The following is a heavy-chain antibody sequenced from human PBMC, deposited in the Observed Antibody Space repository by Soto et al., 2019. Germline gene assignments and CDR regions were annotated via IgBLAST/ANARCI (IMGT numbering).Heavy chain of an antibody. CDR2: IKSKTDGGTT. V-gene: IGHV3-15*01. J-gene: IGHJ3*02. CDR1: GFTFSNAW. CDR3: TTRPPFDPDAFDI. Sequence: PGGSLRLSCAASGFTFSNAWMNWVRQAPGKGLEWVGRIKSKTDGGTTDYAAPVKGRFTISRDDSKNTLYLQMNSLKTEDTAVYYCTTRPPFDPDAFDIWGQGTMVTVSS. D-gene: IGHD3-9*01.